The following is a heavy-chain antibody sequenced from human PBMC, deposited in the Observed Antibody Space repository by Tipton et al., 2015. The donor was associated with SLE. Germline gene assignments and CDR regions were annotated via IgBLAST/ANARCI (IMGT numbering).Heavy chain of an antibody. CDR1: GGSISSHY. CDR3: ARDGRGYCDNSGCSEYHWFDP. V-gene: IGHV4-59*11. J-gene: IGHJ5*02. Sequence: TLSLTCTVSGGSISSHYWSWFRQPPGKGLEWIGYIYYSGNTKYNPSLKSRVIISLDTSRTQFSLKLSSVTAADTAVYYCARDGRGYCDNSGCSEYHWFDPWGQGTLVTVSS. D-gene: IGHD3-22*01. CDR2: IYYSGNT.